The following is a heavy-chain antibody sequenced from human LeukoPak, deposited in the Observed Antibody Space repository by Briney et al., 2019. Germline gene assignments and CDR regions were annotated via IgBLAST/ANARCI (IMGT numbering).Heavy chain of an antibody. Sequence: GGSLRLSCAASGFTFSSYGMHWVRQAPGKGLEWVAFIRYDGSNKYYADSVKGRFTISRDNSKNTLYLQMNSLKAEDTAVYYCVYSSRGGGVIVRFDYWGQGTLVTVSS. D-gene: IGHD3-16*02. J-gene: IGHJ4*02. V-gene: IGHV3-30*02. CDR2: IRYDGSNK. CDR3: VYSSRGGGVIVRFDY. CDR1: GFTFSSYG.